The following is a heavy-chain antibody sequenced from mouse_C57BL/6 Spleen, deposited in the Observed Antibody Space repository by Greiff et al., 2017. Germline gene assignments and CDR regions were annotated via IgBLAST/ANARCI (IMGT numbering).Heavy chain of an antibody. CDR3: ARGGVTTDWYFDV. CDR2: INYDGSST. Sequence: EVKLMESEGGLVQPGSSMKLSCTASGFTFSDYYMAWVRQVPEKGLEWVANINYDGSSTYYLDSLKSRFIISRDNAKNILYLQMSSLKSEDTATYYCARGGVTTDWYFDVWGTGTTVTVSS. CDR1: GFTFSDYY. D-gene: IGHD2-2*01. V-gene: IGHV5-16*01. J-gene: IGHJ1*03.